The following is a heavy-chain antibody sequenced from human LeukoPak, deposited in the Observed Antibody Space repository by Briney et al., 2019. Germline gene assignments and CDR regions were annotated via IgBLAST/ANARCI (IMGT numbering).Heavy chain of an antibody. CDR3: AKRRMVRGVVPDAFDI. Sequence: PGGSLRLSCAASGFTFSSYAMSWVRQAPGKGPEWVSTISGSGGSTYYADSVKGRFTISRDNSKNTLYLQMNSLRAEDTAVYYCAKRRMVRGVVPDAFDIWGQGTMVTVSS. CDR2: ISGSGGST. D-gene: IGHD3-10*01. V-gene: IGHV3-23*01. J-gene: IGHJ3*02. CDR1: GFTFSSYA.